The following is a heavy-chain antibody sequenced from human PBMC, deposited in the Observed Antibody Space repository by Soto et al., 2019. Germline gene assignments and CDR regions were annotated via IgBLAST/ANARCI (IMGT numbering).Heavy chain of an antibody. Sequence: PGGSLRLSCAASGFTFSDYYMSWIRQAPGKGLEWVSNISSSSYTNYADSVKGRFTISRDNAKNSVFLQMNRLRVEDTAVYYCARHLGRIEAARFDYWGQGTLVTVSS. D-gene: IGHD2-15*01. CDR2: ISSSSYT. J-gene: IGHJ4*02. V-gene: IGHV3-11*03. CDR1: GFTFSDYY. CDR3: ARHLGRIEAARFDY.